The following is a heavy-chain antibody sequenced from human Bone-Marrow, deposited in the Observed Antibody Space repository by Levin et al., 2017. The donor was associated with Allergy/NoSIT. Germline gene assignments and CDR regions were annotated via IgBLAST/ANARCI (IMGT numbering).Heavy chain of an antibody. Sequence: RAGGSLRLSCAASGVTVSNNYMSWVRQAPGKGLEWVSVIYRGGTTYYADSVKGRFTISRDSSKNTLYLQMNSLRPEDTAVYYCARAHADDYGGNSEGWFDYWGQGTLVTVSS. CDR1: GVTVSNNY. V-gene: IGHV3-53*01. CDR2: IYRGGTT. J-gene: IGHJ4*02. D-gene: IGHD4-23*01. CDR3: ARAHADDYGGNSEGWFDY.